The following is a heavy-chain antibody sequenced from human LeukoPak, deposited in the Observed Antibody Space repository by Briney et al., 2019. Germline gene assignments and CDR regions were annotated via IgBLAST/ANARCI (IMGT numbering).Heavy chain of an antibody. V-gene: IGHV3-21*04. J-gene: IGHJ3*02. CDR3: AKTYYGSGSYYKGGAFDI. Sequence: PGGSLRLSCAASGFTFSSYSMNWVRQAPGKGLEWVSSISSSSSYIYYADSVKGRFTISRDNAKNTLYLQMNSLRAEDTAVYYCAKTYYGSGSYYKGGAFDIWGQGTMVTVSS. CDR2: ISSSSSYI. D-gene: IGHD3-10*01. CDR1: GFTFSSYS.